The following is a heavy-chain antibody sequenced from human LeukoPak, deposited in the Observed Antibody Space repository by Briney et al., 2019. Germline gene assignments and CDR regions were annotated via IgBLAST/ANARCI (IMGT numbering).Heavy chain of an antibody. CDR2: IYHTGST. V-gene: IGHV4-30-2*01. D-gene: IGHD1-1*01. J-gene: IGHJ4*02. Sequence: TLSLTCTVSGGSISSGGYYWSWIRQPPGKGLEWIGYIYHTGSTYYNPSLKSRVTISVDTSKNQLSLKLSSVTASDTAVYYCATTRGPDYWGQGTLVTVSS. CDR3: ATTRGPDY. CDR1: GGSISSGGYY.